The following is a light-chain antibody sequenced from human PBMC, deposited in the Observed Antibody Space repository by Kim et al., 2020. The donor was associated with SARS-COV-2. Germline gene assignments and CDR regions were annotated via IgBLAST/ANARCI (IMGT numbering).Light chain of an antibody. CDR3: QQSYSVPFT. Sequence: SASVVDRVTITCRASRGIANYLHWYQRRPWTAPKLLIYSASSLQSGVPSRFSGTGSGAEFTRTISSLQPEDFATYYCQQSYSVPFTFGQGTKLEI. CDR1: RGIANY. J-gene: IGKJ2*01. CDR2: SAS. V-gene: IGKV1-39*01.